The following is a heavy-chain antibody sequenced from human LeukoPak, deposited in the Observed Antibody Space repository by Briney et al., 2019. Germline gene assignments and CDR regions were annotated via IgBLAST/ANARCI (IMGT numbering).Heavy chain of an antibody. Sequence: GGSLRLSCAASGFTFSSYEMNWVRQAPGKGLEWVSYISSSGSTIYYADSMKGLFTISRDNAKNSVYLQMNSLRAEDTAVYYCAELGITMIGGVWGKGTTVTISS. CDR3: AELGITMIGGV. J-gene: IGHJ6*04. CDR2: ISSSGSTI. CDR1: GFTFSSYE. V-gene: IGHV3-48*03. D-gene: IGHD3-10*02.